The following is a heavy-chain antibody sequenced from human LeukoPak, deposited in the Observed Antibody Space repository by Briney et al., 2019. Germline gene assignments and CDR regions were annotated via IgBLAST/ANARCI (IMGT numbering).Heavy chain of an antibody. Sequence: PSETLSLTCTVSGGSISNYYWSWIRQPPGKGLEWIGYIYHSGSTNYDPSLKSRVTISVDTSKNQFSLKLSSVTAADTAVYYCAALVPAAMYYYYGMDVWGQGTTVTVSS. D-gene: IGHD2-2*01. CDR1: GGSISNYY. V-gene: IGHV4-4*08. J-gene: IGHJ6*02. CDR3: AALVPAAMYYYYGMDV. CDR2: IYHSGST.